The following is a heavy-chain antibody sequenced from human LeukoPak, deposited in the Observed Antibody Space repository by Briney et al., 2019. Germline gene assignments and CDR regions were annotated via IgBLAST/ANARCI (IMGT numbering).Heavy chain of an antibody. CDR1: GFTFSSYA. V-gene: IGHV3-23*01. J-gene: IGHJ4*02. D-gene: IGHD3-10*01. Sequence: GGSLRLSCAASGFTFSSYAMSWVRQAPRKGLEWVSAISGSGGSTYYADPVKGRFTISRDNSKNTLYLQMNSLRAEDTAVYYCAKGWFGESDFDYWGQGTLVTVSS. CDR3: AKGWFGESDFDY. CDR2: ISGSGGST.